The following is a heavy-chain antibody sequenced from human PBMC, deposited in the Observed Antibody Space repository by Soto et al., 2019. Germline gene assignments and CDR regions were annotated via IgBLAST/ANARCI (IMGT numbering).Heavy chain of an antibody. J-gene: IGHJ2*01. CDR2: ISGTGDST. CDR3: AKPNLSYWYFDL. CDR1: GFTFSTYA. Sequence: PGGSLRLSCAASGFTFSTYAMNWVRQAPGKGLEWVSAISGTGDSTYYADSVKGRFTISRDNSKNTLYLQMSSLRGDDTAIYYCAKPNLSYWYFDLWGRGTLVTVSS. V-gene: IGHV3-23*01.